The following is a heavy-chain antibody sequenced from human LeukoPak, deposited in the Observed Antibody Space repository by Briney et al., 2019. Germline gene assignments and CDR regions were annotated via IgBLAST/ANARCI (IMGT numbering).Heavy chain of an antibody. V-gene: IGHV3-64D*06. D-gene: IGHD5-12*01. CDR2: ISSNGGST. J-gene: IGHJ4*02. CDR1: GFTFSSYA. CDR3: VKGGYSGYDGLFDY. Sequence: PGGSLRLSCSASGFTFSSYAMHWVRQAPGKGLEYASAISSNGGSTYYADSVKGRFTISRDNSKNTLYLQISSLRAEDTAVYYCVKGGYSGYDGLFDYWGQGTLVTVSS.